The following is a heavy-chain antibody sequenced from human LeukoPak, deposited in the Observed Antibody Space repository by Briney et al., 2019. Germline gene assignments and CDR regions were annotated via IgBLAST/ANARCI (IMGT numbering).Heavy chain of an antibody. J-gene: IGHJ4*02. CDR3: ARAWGYGRFDY. V-gene: IGHV3-48*01. CDR2: ISSSSDPI. CDR1: GFTFSNYN. Sequence: GGSLRLSCAASGFTFSNYNMNWVRQAPGKGLEWVSYISSSSDPIYYADSVKGRFTISRDNAKNSLYLQMNGLRVEDTAVYYCARAWGYGRFDYWGQGTLVTVPS. D-gene: IGHD5-18*01.